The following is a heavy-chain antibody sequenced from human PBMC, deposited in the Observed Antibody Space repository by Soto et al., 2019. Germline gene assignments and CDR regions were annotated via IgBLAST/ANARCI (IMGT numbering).Heavy chain of an antibody. V-gene: IGHV2-5*01. CDR2: IYWNDDK. Sequence: SGPTLVNPTQTLTLTCTFSGFSLSTGGVGVGWIRQPPGKALEWLALIYWNDDKRYGPSLKSRLTITKDTSKNQVVLTMTNMDPVVRASYYCAHRVRRNYDDSSGYYDYFDNGGQETLVAVS. D-gene: IGHD3-22*01. CDR3: AHRVRRNYDDSSGYYDYFDN. J-gene: IGHJ4*02. CDR1: GFSLSTGGVG.